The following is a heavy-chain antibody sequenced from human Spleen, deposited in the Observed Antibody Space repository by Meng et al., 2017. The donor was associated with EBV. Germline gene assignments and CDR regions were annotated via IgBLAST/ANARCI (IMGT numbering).Heavy chain of an antibody. V-gene: IGHV1-18*01. CDR2: TSPYNGNT. Sequence: LVPAASELKKPGASVKASCKASGYRYTSHGINWVRQAPGQGLEWMGWTSPYNGNTKYAQKLQGRVTMTTDTSTSTTYMELRSLRSDDTAVYYCAMSGQLGSDWFDPWGQGTLVTASS. J-gene: IGHJ5*02. CDR1: GYRYTSHG. CDR3: AMSGQLGSDWFDP. D-gene: IGHD6-6*01.